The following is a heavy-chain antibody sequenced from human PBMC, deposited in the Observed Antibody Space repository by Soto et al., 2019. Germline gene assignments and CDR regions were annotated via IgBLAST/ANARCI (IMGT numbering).Heavy chain of an antibody. V-gene: IGHV4-61*08. J-gene: IGHJ5*02. D-gene: IGHD3-16*01. CDR2: VYFSGST. Sequence: SEKLSRTCRVSRYSVSSGDYYWSWIRQPPGKGLEWIGHVYFSGSTNYIPSLKSRLTMSVDTAKNQFSLKLNSVTAADTAVYYCARIPVDTYMIYWSDPWGQGTQVPVSS. CDR1: RYSVSSGDYY. CDR3: ARIPVDTYMIYWSDP.